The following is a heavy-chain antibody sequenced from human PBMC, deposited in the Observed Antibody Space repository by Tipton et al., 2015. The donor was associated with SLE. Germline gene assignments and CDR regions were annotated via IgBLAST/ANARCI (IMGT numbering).Heavy chain of an antibody. J-gene: IGHJ5*02. CDR1: GFTFSDYY. Sequence: SLRLSCAASGFTFSDYYMSWIRQAPGKGLEWVSYISSSGSTIYYADSVKGRFTISRDNAKNSLYLQMNSLRAEDTAVYYCARNDQSRDGYNFDWFDPWGQGTLVTVSS. CDR2: ISSSGSTI. CDR3: ARNDQSRDGYNFDWFDP. D-gene: IGHD5-24*01. V-gene: IGHV3-11*04.